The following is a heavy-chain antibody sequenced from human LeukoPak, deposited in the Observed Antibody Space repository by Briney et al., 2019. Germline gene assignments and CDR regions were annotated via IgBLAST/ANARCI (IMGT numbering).Heavy chain of an antibody. Sequence: SETLSLTCTVSGGPISSYYWSWIRQPAGKGLEWIGRIYTSGSTNYNPSLKSRVTMSVDTSKNQFSLKLSSVTAADTAVYYCARAGIAAAGTYYYYYGMDVWGQGTTVTVSS. CDR1: GGPISSYY. CDR3: ARAGIAAAGTYYYYYGMDV. J-gene: IGHJ6*02. D-gene: IGHD6-13*01. CDR2: IYTSGST. V-gene: IGHV4-4*07.